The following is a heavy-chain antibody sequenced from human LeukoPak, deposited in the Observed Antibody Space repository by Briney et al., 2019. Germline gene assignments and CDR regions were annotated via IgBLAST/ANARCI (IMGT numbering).Heavy chain of an antibody. Sequence: ASVKVSCKASEYTFTGYYMHWVRQAPGQGLEWMGWISAYNGNTNYAQKLQGRVTMTTDTSTSTAYMELRSLRSDDTAVYYCARDTTYSGSPVDYWGQGTLVTVSS. D-gene: IGHD1-26*01. V-gene: IGHV1-18*04. J-gene: IGHJ4*02. CDR2: ISAYNGNT. CDR3: ARDTTYSGSPVDY. CDR1: EYTFTGYY.